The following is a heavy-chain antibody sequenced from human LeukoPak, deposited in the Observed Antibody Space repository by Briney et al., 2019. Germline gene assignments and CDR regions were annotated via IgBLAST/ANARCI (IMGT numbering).Heavy chain of an antibody. CDR1: GFTFSSHA. CDR2: IGGLGSST. D-gene: IGHD3-3*01. CDR3: ARDPGVVAFHYFDF. Sequence: PGGSLRLSCAASGFTFSSHAMAWVRQAPGKGLEWVSAIGGLGSSTYYGDSVKGRFTISRDNSKNTVYLQMDSLRVEDTAVYYCARDPGVVAFHYFDFWGQGTLMTVSS. V-gene: IGHV3-23*01. J-gene: IGHJ4*02.